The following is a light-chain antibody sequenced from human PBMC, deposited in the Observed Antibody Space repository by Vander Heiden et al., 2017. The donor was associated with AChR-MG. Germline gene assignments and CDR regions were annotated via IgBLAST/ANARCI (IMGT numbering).Light chain of an antibody. Sequence: DIQMTQSPSSLSASVGDRVTITCQASQDISNCFNLYQQKPGRAPQVLIYDASNMNAGVPPRSSRGSCGAKFITTISSLQPDDIVAYYHQQYDNRPDTFGGGTKLEIK. CDR1: QDISNC. J-gene: IGKJ4*01. CDR2: DAS. CDR3: QQYDNRPDT. V-gene: IGKV1-33*01.